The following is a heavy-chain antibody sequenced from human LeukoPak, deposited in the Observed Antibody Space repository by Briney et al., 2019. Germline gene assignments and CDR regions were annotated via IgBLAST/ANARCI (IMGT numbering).Heavy chain of an antibody. CDR2: ICTSGST. CDR1: GGSISSGTYY. Sequence: SETLSHTCTVSGGSISSGTYYWSWIRQPAGKGLEWIGRICTSGSTNYNRSLKSRVTISVDTSKNQFSLKLSSVTAADTASYYCARGGGVDYSFDYWGQGTLVTVSS. D-gene: IGHD4-11*01. J-gene: IGHJ4*02. V-gene: IGHV4-61*02. CDR3: ARGGGVDYSFDY.